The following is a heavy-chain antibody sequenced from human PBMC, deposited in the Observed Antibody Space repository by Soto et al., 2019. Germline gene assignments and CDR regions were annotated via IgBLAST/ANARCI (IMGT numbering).Heavy chain of an antibody. D-gene: IGHD3-22*01. CDR1: GGSFGGYY. Sequence: SETLSLTCAVYGGSFGGYYWSWIRQPPGKGLEWIGEINHSGSTNYNPSLKSRVTISVDTSKNQFSLKLSSVTAADTAVYYCARVRRYYDSSGYCLDYWGQGTLVTVSS. CDR2: INHSGST. J-gene: IGHJ4*02. V-gene: IGHV4-34*01. CDR3: ARVRRYYDSSGYCLDY.